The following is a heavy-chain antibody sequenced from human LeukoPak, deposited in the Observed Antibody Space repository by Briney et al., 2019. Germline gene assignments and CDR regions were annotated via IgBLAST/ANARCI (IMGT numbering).Heavy chain of an antibody. CDR2: INHSGST. CDR1: GGSFSGYY. V-gene: IGHV4-34*01. D-gene: IGHD3-22*01. J-gene: IGHJ4*02. Sequence: SETLSLTCAVYGGSFSGYYWSWIRQPPGKGLEWIGEINHSGSTNYNPSLKSRVTISVDTSKNQFSLKLSSVTAVDTAVYYCARGRHIAYYYDSSGYYHPWYDYWGQGTLVTVSS. CDR3: ARGRHIAYYYDSSGYYHPWYDY.